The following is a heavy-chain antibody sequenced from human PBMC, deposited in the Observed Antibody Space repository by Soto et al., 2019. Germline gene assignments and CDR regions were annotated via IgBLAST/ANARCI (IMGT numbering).Heavy chain of an antibody. CDR1: GGSISSSSYY. V-gene: IGHV4-39*01. D-gene: IGHD3-10*01. CDR3: ARPGNYGSGSYLYYLDY. CDR2: IYYSGST. J-gene: IGHJ4*02. Sequence: QLQLQESGPGLVKPSETLSLTCTVSGGSISSSSYYWGWIRQPPGKGLEWIGSIYYSGSTYYNPSLKSRVTISVDTSKNQFSLKLSSVTAADTAVYYCARPGNYGSGSYLYYLDYWGQGTLFTVSS.